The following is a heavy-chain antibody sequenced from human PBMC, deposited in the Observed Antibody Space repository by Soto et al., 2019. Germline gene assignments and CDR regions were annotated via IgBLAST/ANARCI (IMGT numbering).Heavy chain of an antibody. Sequence: EVQLVESGGGLVQPVGSLRLSCVASGFTFSAYWMTWVRQAPGKGLEWLANIKEDGSETHDLDGRFAISRDNVKNSLYLQMSSLRVEDTAVYYCARLRGDYFDNWGQGTLVTVSS. J-gene: IGHJ4*02. CDR2: IKEDGSET. CDR3: ARLRGDYFDN. CDR1: GFTFSAYW. V-gene: IGHV3-7*01.